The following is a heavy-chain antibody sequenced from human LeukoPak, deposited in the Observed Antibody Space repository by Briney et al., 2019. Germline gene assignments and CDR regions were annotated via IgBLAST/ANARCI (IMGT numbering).Heavy chain of an antibody. CDR1: DDSMSRHY. D-gene: IGHD6-13*01. Sequence: SETLSLTCAVSDDSMSRHYWSWIRQPPEKGREGIGYISYSGSSNYNPSLKCRVTISVDMSKNQFSLKVNFVTAADTGVYYCARKVIAAAAHYFDYWGQGTLVTVSP. V-gene: IGHV4-59*08. J-gene: IGHJ4*02. CDR3: ARKVIAAAAHYFDY. CDR2: ISYSGSS.